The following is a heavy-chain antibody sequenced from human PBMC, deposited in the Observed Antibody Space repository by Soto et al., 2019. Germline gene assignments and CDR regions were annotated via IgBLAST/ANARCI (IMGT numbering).Heavy chain of an antibody. J-gene: IGHJ5*02. CDR1: GGSISSSNYY. D-gene: IGHD2-15*01. CDR3: ARRECSGGTCSFDP. CDR2: IHYTGST. V-gene: IGHV4-39*01. Sequence: SETLSLTCTVSGGSISSSNYYRAWIRQPPGKGLEWIGSIHYTGSTYYNPSLKSRVTISVDTSKNQFSLKLTSVSAADTAVYYCARRECSGGTCSFDPWGLGTVVTVS.